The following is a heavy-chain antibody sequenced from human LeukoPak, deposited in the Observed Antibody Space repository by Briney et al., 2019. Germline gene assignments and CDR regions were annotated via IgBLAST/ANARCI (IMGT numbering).Heavy chain of an antibody. Sequence: KPSETLSLTCAVYGGSFSGYYWSWIRQPRGKGLEWSGEINHSGSTDYNPSLKSRVTISVDTSKNQFSLKLSSVTAADTAVYYCARGMAVYYYYGMDVWGQGTTVTVSS. D-gene: IGHD5-24*01. J-gene: IGHJ6*02. CDR2: INHSGST. V-gene: IGHV4-34*01. CDR1: GGSFSGYY. CDR3: ARGMAVYYYYGMDV.